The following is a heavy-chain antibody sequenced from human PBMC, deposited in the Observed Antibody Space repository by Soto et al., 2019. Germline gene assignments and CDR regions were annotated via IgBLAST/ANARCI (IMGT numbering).Heavy chain of an antibody. CDR2: ISGVGDST. Sequence: EVQLLESGGGLVQPGGSLRLSCTPSGFSFSNYAMSWVRQAPGKGLEWVSAISGVGDSTNYADSVKGRFTISRDNTKHTLFLQMNSLRAGDTAVYYCAKGQGYSSSWYFDNWGQGTLVAVSS. J-gene: IGHJ4*02. CDR1: GFSFSNYA. D-gene: IGHD6-13*01. CDR3: AKGQGYSSSWYFDN. V-gene: IGHV3-23*01.